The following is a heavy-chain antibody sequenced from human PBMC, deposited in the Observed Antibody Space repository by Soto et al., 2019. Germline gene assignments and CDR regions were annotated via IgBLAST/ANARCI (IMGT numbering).Heavy chain of an antibody. Sequence: SETLSLTCSVSGGSITSRSHYWGWIRQPPVKGLECIGYIYYSGNTNYNPSLKSRVTISVDTSKNQFSLKLTSVTAADTAVYYCARVGIQLWAPVDYWGQGTLVTVSS. CDR1: GGSITSRSHY. CDR3: ARVGIQLWAPVDY. V-gene: IGHV4-61*05. D-gene: IGHD5-18*01. CDR2: IYYSGNT. J-gene: IGHJ4*02.